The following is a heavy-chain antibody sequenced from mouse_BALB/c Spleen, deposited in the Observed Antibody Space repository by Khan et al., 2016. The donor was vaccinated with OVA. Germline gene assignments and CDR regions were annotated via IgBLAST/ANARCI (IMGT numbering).Heavy chain of an antibody. D-gene: IGHD1-1*01. Sequence: VELVESGAELMKPGASVKISCKATGYTFSGYWLEWVKQRPGHGLEWIGEILPGSGSRNYNEKFKGKATFTADISSKTTYMQLSSLTSEDSAVYYCARVNYGSRDYFDYWGQGTTPTVSS. J-gene: IGHJ2*01. CDR3: ARVNYGSRDYFDY. CDR2: ILPGSGSR. CDR1: GYTFSGYW. V-gene: IGHV1-9*01.